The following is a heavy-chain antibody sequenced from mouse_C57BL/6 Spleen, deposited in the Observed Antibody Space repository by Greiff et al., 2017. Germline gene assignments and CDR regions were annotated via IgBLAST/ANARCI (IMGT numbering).Heavy chain of an antibody. V-gene: IGHV5-17*01. CDR3: ARTPFGYGSRGYYFDY. CDR1: GFTFSDYG. Sequence: EVHLVESGGGLVKPGGSLKLSCAASGFTFSDYGMHWVRQAPEKGLEWVAYISSGSSTIYYADTVKGRFTISRDNAKNTLFLQMTSLRSEDTAMYYCARTPFGYGSRGYYFDYWGQGTTLTVSS. D-gene: IGHD1-1*01. J-gene: IGHJ2*01. CDR2: ISSGSSTI.